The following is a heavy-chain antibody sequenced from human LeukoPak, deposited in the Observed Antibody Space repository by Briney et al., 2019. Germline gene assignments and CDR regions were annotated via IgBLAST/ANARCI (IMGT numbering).Heavy chain of an antibody. J-gene: IGHJ3*02. CDR3: ARGTGDYVGAFDI. Sequence: ASVKVSCKASGYTFTSYDINWVRQATGQGLEWMGWINPNSGGTNYAQKFQGRVTMTRDTSISTAYMELSRLRSDDTAVYYCARGTGDYVGAFDIWGQGTMVTVSS. CDR1: GYTFTSYD. CDR2: INPNSGGT. D-gene: IGHD4-17*01. V-gene: IGHV1-2*02.